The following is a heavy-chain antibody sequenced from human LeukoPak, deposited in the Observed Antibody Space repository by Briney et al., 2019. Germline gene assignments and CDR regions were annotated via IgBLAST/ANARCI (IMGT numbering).Heavy chain of an antibody. J-gene: IGHJ4*02. CDR2: IYTSGST. CDR3: ARAGMATIILDY. Sequence: SETLSLTCTVSGGSISSGSYYWSWIRQPAGKGLEWIGRIYTSGSTNYNPSLKSRVTISVDTSKNQFSLKLSSVTAADTAVYYCARAGMATIILDYWGQGTLATVSS. D-gene: IGHD5-24*01. CDR1: GGSISSGSYY. V-gene: IGHV4-61*02.